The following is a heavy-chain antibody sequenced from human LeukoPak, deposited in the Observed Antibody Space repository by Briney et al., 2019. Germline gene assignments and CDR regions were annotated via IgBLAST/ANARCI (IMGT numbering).Heavy chain of an antibody. CDR1: GGSISSSNYY. CDR2: IYYSGST. D-gene: IGHD3-10*01. J-gene: IGHJ5*02. Sequence: SETLSLTCTVSGGSISSSNYYWGWIRQPPGKGLEWIGSIYYSGSTYYSPSLKSRVTISVDTSKNQFSLKLSSVTAADTAVYYCARGGLRITMVRGVGWFDPWGQGTLVTVSS. CDR3: ARGGLRITMVRGVGWFDP. V-gene: IGHV4-39*07.